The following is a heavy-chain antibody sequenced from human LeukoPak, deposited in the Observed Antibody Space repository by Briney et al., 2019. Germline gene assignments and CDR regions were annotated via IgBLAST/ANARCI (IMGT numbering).Heavy chain of an antibody. Sequence: QAGGSLRLSCAASGFTFSSYGMHWVRQAPGKGLEWVAVIWYGGSNKYYADSVKGRFTISRDNAKNSLYLQMNSLRAEDTAVYYCARDLDRGITGTTEWFDPWGQGTLVTVSS. D-gene: IGHD1-7*01. J-gene: IGHJ5*02. CDR2: IWYGGSNK. V-gene: IGHV3-33*08. CDR3: ARDLDRGITGTTEWFDP. CDR1: GFTFSSYG.